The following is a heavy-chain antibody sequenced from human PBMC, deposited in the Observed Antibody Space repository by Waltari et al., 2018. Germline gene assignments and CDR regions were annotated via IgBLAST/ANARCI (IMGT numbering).Heavy chain of an antibody. D-gene: IGHD2-21*01. CDR3: ARDSNCGGDCYPDY. CDR1: GFTFSSYE. Sequence: EVQLVESGGGLVQPGGSLRLSCAASGFTFSSYEMNWVRQAPGKGLEWVSYISSSGSTIYYADSVKGRFIISRDNAKNSLYLQMNSLRAEDTAVYYCARDSNCGGDCYPDYWGQGTLVTVSS. V-gene: IGHV3-48*03. J-gene: IGHJ4*02. CDR2: ISSSGSTI.